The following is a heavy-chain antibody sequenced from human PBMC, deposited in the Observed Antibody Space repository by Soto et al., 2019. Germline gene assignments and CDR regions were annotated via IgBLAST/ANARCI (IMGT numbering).Heavy chain of an antibody. CDR1: GDSMTTVGYY. CDR3: TRGDY. Sequence: QVQLQESGPGLVKPSQTLSLTCTVSGDSMTTVGYYWTWIRQHPGQGLEWIGFISYSGSTYYSSSLTSRVAISADTSKNQFSLKLNSVTAADTAVYYCTRGDYWGQGTLVTVSS. J-gene: IGHJ4*02. V-gene: IGHV4-31*03. CDR2: ISYSGST.